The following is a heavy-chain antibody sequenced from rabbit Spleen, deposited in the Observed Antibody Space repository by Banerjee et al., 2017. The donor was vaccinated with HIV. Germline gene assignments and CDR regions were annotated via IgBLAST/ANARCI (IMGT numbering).Heavy chain of an antibody. V-gene: IGHV1S45*01. D-gene: IGHD8-1*01. Sequence: QEQLKETGGGLVQPGGSLTLSCKASGIDLMSIAMSWVRQAPGKGLEWIGCIESRSGRAYYATWAKGRFTISKTSSTTMTLQMTSLTAADTATYFCARDGAGGSYFALWGPGTLVTVS. CDR1: GIDLMSIAM. CDR3: ARDGAGGSYFAL. CDR2: IESRSGRA. J-gene: IGHJ4*01.